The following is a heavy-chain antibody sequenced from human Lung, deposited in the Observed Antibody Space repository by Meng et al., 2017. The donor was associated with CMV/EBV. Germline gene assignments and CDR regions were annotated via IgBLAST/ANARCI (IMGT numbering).Heavy chain of an antibody. V-gene: IGHV3-73*01. CDR1: GFTFSAFD. J-gene: IGHJ5*02. Sequence: EXXKISXAASGFTFSAFDMDWVRQASGKGLEWVGRVRGKSNSYATAYGASVEGRITISRDDSKNTAYLQMNSLKTEESAVYYCSSTLSGSYDHWSQGTLVTVSS. CDR2: VRGKSNSYAT. CDR3: SSTLSGSYDH. D-gene: IGHD1-26*01.